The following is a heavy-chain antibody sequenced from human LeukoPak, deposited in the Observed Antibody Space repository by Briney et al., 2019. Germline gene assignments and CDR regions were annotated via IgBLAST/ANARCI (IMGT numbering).Heavy chain of an antibody. CDR1: GYTFTGYY. J-gene: IGHJ6*03. D-gene: IGHD6-19*01. Sequence: ASVKVSCKASGYTFTGYYMHWVRQAPGQGLEWMGWINPNSGGTNYAQKFQGRVTITRNTSISTAYMELSSLRSEDTAVYYCARGSWLVNYYYYYMDVWGKGTTVTVSS. CDR2: INPNSGGT. CDR3: ARGSWLVNYYYYYMDV. V-gene: IGHV1-2*02.